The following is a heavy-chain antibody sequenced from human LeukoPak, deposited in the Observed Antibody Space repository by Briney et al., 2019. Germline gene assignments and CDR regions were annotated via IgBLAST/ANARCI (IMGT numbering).Heavy chain of an antibody. CDR2: MNPNSGNT. J-gene: IGHJ3*02. V-gene: IGHV1-8*03. Sequence: ASVKVSCKASGYTFTSYDINWVRQATGQGLEWMGWMNPNSGNTGYAQKFQGRVTITRNTSISTAYMELSSLRSEDTAVYCCARGRSSGWYMRAFDIWGQGTMVTVSS. CDR3: ARGRSSGWYMRAFDI. CDR1: GYTFTSYD. D-gene: IGHD6-19*01.